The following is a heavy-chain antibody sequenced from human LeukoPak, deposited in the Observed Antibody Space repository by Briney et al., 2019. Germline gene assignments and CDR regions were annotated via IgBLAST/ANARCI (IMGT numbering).Heavy chain of an antibody. CDR1: GFTFSSYA. D-gene: IGHD1-26*01. CDR2: ISGSGGST. Sequence: PGGSLRLSCAASGFTFSSYAMSWVRQAPGKGLEWVSAISGSGGSTYYADSVKGRFTISRDNSKNTLYLQMNSLRAEDTAVYYCAKDQKGLVGANPFDYWGQGTLVTVSS. CDR3: AKDQKGLVGANPFDY. V-gene: IGHV3-23*01. J-gene: IGHJ4*02.